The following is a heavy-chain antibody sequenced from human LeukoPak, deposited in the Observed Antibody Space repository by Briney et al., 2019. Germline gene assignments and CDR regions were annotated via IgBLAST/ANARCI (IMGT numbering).Heavy chain of an antibody. CDR3: AKGPSVCFGELSSYY. CDR2: ISGSGGST. CDR1: GFTFSDYS. V-gene: IGHV3-23*01. J-gene: IGHJ4*02. Sequence: GGSMRLCCAASGFTFSDYSMKGVRQAPGKGVEWGSAISGSGGSTYYADSVKGRFTISRDNSKNTLYMQMNSLRADDTAVYYCAKGPSVCFGELSSYYWGRGTLATVTA. D-gene: IGHD3-10*01.